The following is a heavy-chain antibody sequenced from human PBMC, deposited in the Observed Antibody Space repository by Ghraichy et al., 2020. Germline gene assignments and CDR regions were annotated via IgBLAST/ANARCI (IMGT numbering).Heavy chain of an antibody. CDR3: ASSGRYSYGLGYGFDP. D-gene: IGHD5-18*01. V-gene: IGHV4-34*01. J-gene: IGHJ5*02. Sequence: TLSLTCAVYGGSFSGYYWSWIRQPPGKGLEWIGEINHSGSTNYNPSLKSRVTISVDTSKNQFSLKLSSVTAADTAVYYCASSGRYSYGLGYGFDPWGQGTLVTVSS. CDR1: GGSFSGYY. CDR2: INHSGST.